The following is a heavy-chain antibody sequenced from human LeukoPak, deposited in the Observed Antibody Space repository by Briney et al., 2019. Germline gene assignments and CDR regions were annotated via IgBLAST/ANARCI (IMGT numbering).Heavy chain of an antibody. CDR2: ISAYNGNT. D-gene: IGHD2-15*01. CDR1: GYTFTSYG. CDR3: ATDRCSGGSCYAYYGMDV. Sequence: ASVKVSCTASGYTFTSYGISWVRQAPGQGLEWMGWISAYNGNTNYAQKLQGRVTMTTDTSTSTAYMELRSLRSDDTAVYYCATDRCSGGSCYAYYGMDVWGQGTTVTVSS. V-gene: IGHV1-18*01. J-gene: IGHJ6*02.